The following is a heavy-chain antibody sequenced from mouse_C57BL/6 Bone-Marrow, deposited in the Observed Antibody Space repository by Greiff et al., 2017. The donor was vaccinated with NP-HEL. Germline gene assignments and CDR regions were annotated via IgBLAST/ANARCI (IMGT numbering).Heavy chain of an antibody. V-gene: IGHV5-9-1*02. J-gene: IGHJ3*01. Sequence: DVKLVESGEGLVKPGGSLKLSCAASGFTFSSYAMSWVRQTPEKRLEWVAYISSGGDYIYYADTVKGRFTISRDNARNTLYLQMSSLKSEDTAMYYGTRGAPYYYGSSYVAYWGQGTLVTVSA. CDR2: ISSGGDYI. CDR1: GFTFSSYA. D-gene: IGHD1-1*01. CDR3: TRGAPYYYGSSYVAY.